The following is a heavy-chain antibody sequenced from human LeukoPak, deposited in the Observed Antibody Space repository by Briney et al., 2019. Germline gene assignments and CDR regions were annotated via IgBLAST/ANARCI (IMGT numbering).Heavy chain of an antibody. CDR2: IYHGGST. V-gene: IGHV4-59*08. Sequence: SETLSLTCSVSGGSISSNYWSWIRQPRGKGLEWSGSIYHGGSTYYNPSLKSRVTISVDTSKNQFSLKLSSVAAADTAVYYCARHYRLGLGELLPFDYWGQGTLVTVSS. D-gene: IGHD3-10*01. CDR3: ARHYRLGLGELLPFDY. CDR1: GGSISSNY. J-gene: IGHJ4*02.